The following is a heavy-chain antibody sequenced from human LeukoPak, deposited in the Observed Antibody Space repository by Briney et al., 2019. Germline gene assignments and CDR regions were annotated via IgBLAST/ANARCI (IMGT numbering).Heavy chain of an antibody. CDR1: GYTFTSYG. J-gene: IGHJ1*01. Sequence: ASVKVSCKASGYTFTSYGISWVRQAPGQGLEWMGWISAYNGNTNYAQKLQGRVTMTTDTSTSTAYMELRSLRSDDTAVYYCARRYYDSSGPEIFQHWGQGTLVTVSS. D-gene: IGHD3-22*01. V-gene: IGHV1-18*01. CDR3: ARRYYDSSGPEIFQH. CDR2: ISAYNGNT.